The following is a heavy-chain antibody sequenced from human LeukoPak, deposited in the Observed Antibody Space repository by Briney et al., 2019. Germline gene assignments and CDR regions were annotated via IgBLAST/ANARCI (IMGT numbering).Heavy chain of an antibody. D-gene: IGHD2-15*01. CDR1: GYTFTSYD. CDR2: MNPNSGNT. V-gene: IGHV1-8*01. Sequence: ASVKVSCKASGYTFTSYDINWVRQATGQGLEWMGWMNPNSGNTGYAQKFQGRVTMTRNTSISTAYMELSRLRSDDTAVYYCARDRKVAATDYYYYYGMDVWGQGTTVTVSS. CDR3: ARDRKVAATDYYYYYGMDV. J-gene: IGHJ6*02.